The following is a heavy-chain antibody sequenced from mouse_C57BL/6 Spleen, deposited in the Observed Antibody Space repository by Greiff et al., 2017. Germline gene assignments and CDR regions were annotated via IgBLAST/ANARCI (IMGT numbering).Heavy chain of an antibody. D-gene: IGHD1-1*01. Sequence: EVKLVESGGDLVKPGGSLKLSCAASGFTFSSYGMSWVRQTPDKRLEWVATISSGGSYTYYPDSETGRFTISRDNAKNTLYLQMSSLKSEDTAMYSCARRGTTVVARYFDYWGQGTTLTVSS. CDR3: ARRGTTVVARYFDY. CDR2: ISSGGSYT. V-gene: IGHV5-6*02. J-gene: IGHJ2*01. CDR1: GFTFSSYG.